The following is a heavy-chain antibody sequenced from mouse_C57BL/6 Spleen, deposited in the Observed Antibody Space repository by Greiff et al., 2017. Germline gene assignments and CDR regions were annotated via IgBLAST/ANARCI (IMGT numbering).Heavy chain of an antibody. D-gene: IGHD2-2*01. CDR3: ARRYGYDDGGFDY. CDR2: IDPEDGET. V-gene: IGHV14-2*01. Sequence: VQLQQSGAELVKPGASVKLSCTASGFNIKDYYMHWVKQRTEQGLEWIGRIDPEDGETKYAPKFQGKATLTADTSSNTAYLQLSSLTSEDTAVYYCARRYGYDDGGFDYWGKGTTLTVSS. J-gene: IGHJ2*01. CDR1: GFNIKDYY.